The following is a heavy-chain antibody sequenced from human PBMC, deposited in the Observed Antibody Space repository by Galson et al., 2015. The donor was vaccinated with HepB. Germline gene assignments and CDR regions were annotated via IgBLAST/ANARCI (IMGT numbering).Heavy chain of an antibody. Sequence: SLRLSCAASGFTVSSNYMSWVRQAPGKGLEWVSVIYSGGSTYYADSVKGRFTISRDNSKNTLYLQMNSLRAEDTAVYYCARGYSSSWRGYYFDYWGQGTLVTVSS. V-gene: IGHV3-66*02. CDR2: IYSGGST. J-gene: IGHJ4*02. CDR1: GFTVSSNY. CDR3: ARGYSSSWRGYYFDY. D-gene: IGHD6-13*01.